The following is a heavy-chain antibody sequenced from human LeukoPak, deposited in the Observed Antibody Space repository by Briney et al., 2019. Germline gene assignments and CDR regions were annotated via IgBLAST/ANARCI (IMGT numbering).Heavy chain of an antibody. CDR3: ASSLSVPAARGYFDY. D-gene: IGHD2-2*01. CDR2: IIPIFGTA. V-gene: IGHV1-69*05. J-gene: IGHJ4*02. Sequence: SVKVSCKASGGTFSSYAISWVRQAPGQGLEWMGGIIPIFGTANYAQKFQGRATITTDESTSTAYMELSSLRSEDTAVYYCASSLSVPAARGYFDYWGQGTLVTVSS. CDR1: GGTFSSYA.